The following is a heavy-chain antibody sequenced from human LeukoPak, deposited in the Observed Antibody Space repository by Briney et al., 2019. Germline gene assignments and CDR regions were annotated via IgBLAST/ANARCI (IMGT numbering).Heavy chain of an antibody. CDR1: GFTFGDYA. J-gene: IGHJ4*02. V-gene: IGHV3-11*06. CDR3: TRVGSSGSVDY. Sequence: GGSLRLSCTGSGFTFGDYAMSWVRQAPGKGLEWVSYISSRTSDTNYVDSVKGRFTISRDNAKNSLYLHMNSLRAEDTAVYYCTRVGSSGSVDYWGQGTLVTVSS. D-gene: IGHD1-1*01. CDR2: ISSRTSDT.